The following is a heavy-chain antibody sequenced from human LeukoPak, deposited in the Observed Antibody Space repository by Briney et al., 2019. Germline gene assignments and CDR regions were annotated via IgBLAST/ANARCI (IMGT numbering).Heavy chain of an antibody. Sequence: SETLSLTCTVSGGSISSGGYYWSWIRQHPGKGLEWIGYIYYSGSTYYNPSLKSRVTISVDTSKNQFSLKLSSVTAADTAVYYCAREKHVDAFDIWGQGTMVTVSS. CDR1: GGSISSGGYY. J-gene: IGHJ3*02. CDR3: AREKHVDAFDI. V-gene: IGHV4-31*03. CDR2: IYYSGST.